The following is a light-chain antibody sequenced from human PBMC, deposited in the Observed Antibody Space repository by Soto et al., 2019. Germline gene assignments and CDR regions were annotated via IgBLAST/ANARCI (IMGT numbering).Light chain of an antibody. J-gene: IGLJ1*01. CDR3: SSYAGRTLYV. CDR1: SSDVGGYDY. Sequence: QSELTQPPSASESPGQSVTISCTGTSSDVGGYDYVSWYQQRPGKAPKLLIHEVTKRPSGVPDRFSGSKSGNTASLTVSGLQAEDEADYYCSSYAGRTLYVFGTGTKVTVL. CDR2: EVT. V-gene: IGLV2-8*01.